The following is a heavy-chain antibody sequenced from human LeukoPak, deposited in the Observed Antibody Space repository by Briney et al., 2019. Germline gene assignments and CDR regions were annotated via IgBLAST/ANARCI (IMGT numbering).Heavy chain of an antibody. CDR1: GFTFSSYA. D-gene: IGHD5-12*01. CDR2: ISGSGGST. Sequence: GGSLRLSCAASGFTFSSYAMSWVRQAPGKGLEWVSAISGSGGSTYYADSVKGRFTISRDNSKNTLYLQMNSLRAEDTAVYCCAEMTRYSGYVFFDYWGQGTLVTVSS. CDR3: AEMTRYSGYVFFDY. V-gene: IGHV3-23*01. J-gene: IGHJ4*02.